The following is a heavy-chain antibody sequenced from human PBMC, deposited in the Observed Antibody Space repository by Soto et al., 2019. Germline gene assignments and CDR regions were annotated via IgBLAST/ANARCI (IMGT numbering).Heavy chain of an antibody. CDR3: ARAGRYYDFWSGYYLDY. CDR1: GGSISSGGYY. D-gene: IGHD3-3*01. V-gene: IGHV4-31*03. Sequence: SETLSLTCTVSGGSISSGGYYWSWIRQHPGKGLAWIGYIYYSGSTYYNPSLKSRVTISVDTSKNQFSLKLSSVTAADTAVYYCARAGRYYDFWSGYYLDYWGQGTLVTVSS. CDR2: IYYSGST. J-gene: IGHJ4*02.